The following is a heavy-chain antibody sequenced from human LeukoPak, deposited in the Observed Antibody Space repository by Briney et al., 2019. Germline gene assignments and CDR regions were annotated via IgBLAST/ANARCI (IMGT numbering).Heavy chain of an antibody. D-gene: IGHD3-10*01. CDR1: RGTFSSYA. V-gene: IGHV1-69*13. J-gene: IGHJ5*01. CDR3: ARDVTMVRGARYRPYKWFDY. CDR2: IIPIFGTT. Sequence: SVKVSCKTSRGTFSSYAFIWVRQAPGQGLEWMGGIIPIFGTTNYAQKFQGRVTISADESTITAYMELSSLRSEDTAVYYCARDVTMVRGARYRPYKWFDYWGQGTLVTVSS.